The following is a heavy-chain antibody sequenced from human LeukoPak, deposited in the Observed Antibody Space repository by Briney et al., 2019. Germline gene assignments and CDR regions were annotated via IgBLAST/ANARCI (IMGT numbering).Heavy chain of an antibody. CDR1: GGSISSYY. D-gene: IGHD3-10*01. CDR3: ATVAVVRGVTFFDY. Sequence: SETLSLTCTVSGGSISSYYWNWIRQPPGKGLEWIGNTFYSGSTNYNPSLMSRVSISVDTSKNQVSLNLNSVTAADTAVYYCATVAVVRGVTFFDYWGQGTLVTVSS. CDR2: TFYSGST. V-gene: IGHV4-59*12. J-gene: IGHJ4*02.